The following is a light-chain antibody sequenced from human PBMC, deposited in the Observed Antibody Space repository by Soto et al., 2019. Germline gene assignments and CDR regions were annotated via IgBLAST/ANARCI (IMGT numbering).Light chain of an antibody. Sequence: DIQMTQSPSTLSASVGDRVTITCRASQSIGSWLAWYQQKPGKAPNLLIYKASNLESGVPSRFSGSGSGTEFTLTISSLQPDDLATYYCQQYKGYPWTFVQGTKVESK. CDR1: QSIGSW. CDR2: KAS. V-gene: IGKV1-5*03. CDR3: QQYKGYPWT. J-gene: IGKJ1*01.